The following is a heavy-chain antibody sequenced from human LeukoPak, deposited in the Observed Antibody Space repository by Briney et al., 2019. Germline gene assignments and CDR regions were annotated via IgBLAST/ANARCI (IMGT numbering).Heavy chain of an antibody. J-gene: IGHJ5*02. CDR2: INHSGST. CDR1: GGSISSGDYY. CDR3: ARGKYYDFWSGYSMYNWFDP. D-gene: IGHD3-3*01. Sequence: SETLSLTCTVSGGSISSGDYYWSWIRQPPGKGLEWIGEINHSGSTNYNPSLKSRVTISVDTSKNQFSLKLSSVTAADTAVYYCARGKYYDFWSGYSMYNWFDPWGQGTLVTVSS. V-gene: IGHV4-39*07.